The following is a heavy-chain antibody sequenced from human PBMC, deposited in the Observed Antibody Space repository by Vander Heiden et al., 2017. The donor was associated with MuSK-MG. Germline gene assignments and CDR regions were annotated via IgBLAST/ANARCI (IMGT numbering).Heavy chain of an antibody. D-gene: IGHD2-15*01. CDR3: ARGNQFIDGSGDSVLGGDY. CDR2: MNPNSGNT. CDR1: GYTFTSYD. V-gene: IGHV1-8*01. Sequence: QVQLVQSGAEVKKPGASVKVSCKASGYTFTSYDINWVRQATGQGLEWMGGMNPNSGNTGYAQKFQGRGTMTRNTSISTAYRELRSLRSEETAVYYCARGNQFIDGSGDSVLGGDYWGQGTMVTVYS. J-gene: IGHJ4*02.